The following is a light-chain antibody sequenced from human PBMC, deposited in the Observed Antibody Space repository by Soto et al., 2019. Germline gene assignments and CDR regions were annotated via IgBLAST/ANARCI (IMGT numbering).Light chain of an antibody. CDR3: QQYGSSPPTLT. J-gene: IGKJ4*01. CDR2: GAS. Sequence: EIVLTQSPGTLSLSPGERATLSCRASQSVSSSYLAWYQQKPGQAPRLLIYGASSRATGIPDRFSGSGSGTDFTLTISTLEPEDFAVYYCQQYGSSPPTLTFGGGTKAEIK. CDR1: QSVSSSY. V-gene: IGKV3-20*01.